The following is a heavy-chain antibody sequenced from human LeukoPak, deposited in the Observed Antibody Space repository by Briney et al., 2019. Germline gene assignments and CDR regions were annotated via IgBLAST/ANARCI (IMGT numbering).Heavy chain of an antibody. D-gene: IGHD2-2*01. CDR1: GYTFTSYG. J-gene: IGHJ6*02. CDR2: ISAYNGNT. CDR3: ARDIVVVPAAVKTVRYYYYGMEV. V-gene: IGHV1-18*01. Sequence: ASVKVSCKASGYTFTSYGISWVRQAPGQGLEWMGWISAYNGNTNYAQKLQGRVTITTDTSTSTAYLELRILRSDDTAVYYCARDIVVVPAAVKTVRYYYYGMEVWGQGTTVTVSS.